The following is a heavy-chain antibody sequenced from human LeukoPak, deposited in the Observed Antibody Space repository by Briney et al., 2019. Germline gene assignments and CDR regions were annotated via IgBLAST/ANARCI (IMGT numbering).Heavy chain of an antibody. V-gene: IGHV3-7*01. Sequence: GGSLRLSCAASGSTFSSYWMSWVRQAPGKGLEWVANIKQDGSEKYYVDSVKGRFTISRDNAKNSLYLQMNSLRAEDTAVYYCARGLVYNYFDYWGQGTLVTVSS. CDR2: IKQDGSEK. CDR3: ARGLVYNYFDY. D-gene: IGHD5-24*01. J-gene: IGHJ4*02. CDR1: GSTFSSYW.